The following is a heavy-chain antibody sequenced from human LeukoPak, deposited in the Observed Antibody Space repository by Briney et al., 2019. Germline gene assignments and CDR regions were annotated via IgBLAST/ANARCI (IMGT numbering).Heavy chain of an antibody. CDR1: GFTFSSYE. J-gene: IGHJ3*02. V-gene: IGHV3-48*03. D-gene: IGHD6-19*01. CDR2: ISSSGSTI. Sequence: PGGSLRLSCAASGFTFSSYEMNWVRQAPGKGLEWVSYISSSGSTIYYADSVKGRFTISRDNAKNSLYLQMNSLRAEDTAVYYCARDIGSSGWYRSGPDAFDIWGQGTMVTVSS. CDR3: ARDIGSSGWYRSGPDAFDI.